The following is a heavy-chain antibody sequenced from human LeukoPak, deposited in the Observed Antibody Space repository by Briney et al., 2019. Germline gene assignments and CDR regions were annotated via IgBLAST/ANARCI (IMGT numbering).Heavy chain of an antibody. CDR3: ASERDYGASNAFDM. D-gene: IGHD4-17*01. Sequence: PGGSLRLSCAASGFTFCSYGMHWVCQAPGKGLEWVAFIRYDGSSNYYADSVKGRFTISRDNSKNTLYLQMNSLRPEDTAVYYCASERDYGASNAFDMWGRGTMVTVSS. V-gene: IGHV3-30*02. CDR1: GFTFCSYG. CDR2: IRYDGSSN. J-gene: IGHJ3*02.